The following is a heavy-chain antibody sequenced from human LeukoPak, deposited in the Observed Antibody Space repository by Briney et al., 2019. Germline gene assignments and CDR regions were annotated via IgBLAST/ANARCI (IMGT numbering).Heavy chain of an antibody. V-gene: IGHV3-30*02. D-gene: IGHD3-10*01. J-gene: IGHJ6*03. Sequence: HSGGSLRLFCAASGFTFSSYGMHWVRQAPGKGLEWVAFIRYDGSNKYYADSVKGRFTISRDNSKNTLYLQMNSLRAEDTALYYCAKGGSLWFEDYYFYYVDVWGKGTTVIVSS. CDR1: GFTFSSYG. CDR3: AKGGSLWFEDYYFYYVDV. CDR2: IRYDGSNK.